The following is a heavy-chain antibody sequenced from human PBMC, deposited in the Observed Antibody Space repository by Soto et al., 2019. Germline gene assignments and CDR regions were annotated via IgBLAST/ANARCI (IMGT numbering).Heavy chain of an antibody. V-gene: IGHV1-3*01. Sequence: QVHLVQSGAEVKKPGASVKVSCRSSGYTFTSNAIHWVRQAPGQSLEWMGWVNAGNGYTKYLQNFQGRVTISSDTSASTAYMELNSLRSEDTAVYYCARGAHTYGHVFDYWGQGTLVTVSS. CDR3: ARGAHTYGHVFDY. J-gene: IGHJ4*02. CDR2: VNAGNGYT. CDR1: GYTFTSNA. D-gene: IGHD5-18*01.